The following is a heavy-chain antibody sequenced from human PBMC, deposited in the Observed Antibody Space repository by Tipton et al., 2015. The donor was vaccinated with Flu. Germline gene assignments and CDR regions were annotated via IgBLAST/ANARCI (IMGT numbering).Heavy chain of an antibody. V-gene: IGHV4-4*02. J-gene: IGHJ6*02. CDR1: GGSISSSYW. CDR2: IYYSGSP. CDR3: ARVLLILAWGMDV. Sequence: TLSLTCAVSGGSISSSYWWSWVRQPPGKGLEWIGEIYYSGSPNYNPSLKSRATISVDKSKNQFSLRSSSVTAADTAVYYCARVLLILAWGMDVWGQGTTVTVSS.